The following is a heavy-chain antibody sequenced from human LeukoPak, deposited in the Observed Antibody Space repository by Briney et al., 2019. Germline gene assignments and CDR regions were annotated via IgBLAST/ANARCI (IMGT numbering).Heavy chain of an antibody. CDR2: ISYDGNDK. J-gene: IGHJ4*02. V-gene: IGHV3-30*03. Sequence: GGSLRLSCVASGFTFSKYGMHWVRQAPGKGLEWVAVISYDGNDKYYADSVKGRFTISRDNSKNTLYLQMNSLRAEDTAVYYCAYLRGWGQGTLVTVSS. CDR1: GFTFSKYG. CDR3: AYLRG. D-gene: IGHD3-10*01.